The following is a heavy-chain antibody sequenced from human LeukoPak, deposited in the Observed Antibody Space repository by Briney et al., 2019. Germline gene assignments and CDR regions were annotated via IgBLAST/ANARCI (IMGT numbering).Heavy chain of an antibody. CDR3: ARDIIGGWSCDN. CDR1: GFTFTSHG. J-gene: IGHJ4*02. Sequence: GGSLRLSCTVSGFTFTSHGMHWVRQAPGKGLEGVAYIGHDGREIDYVDSVKGRFTISRANSKNTVHLQMNSLKVEDTAVYYCARDIIGGWSCDNWGQGTLVTVSS. V-gene: IGHV3-30*02. CDR2: IGHDGREI. D-gene: IGHD3-16*01.